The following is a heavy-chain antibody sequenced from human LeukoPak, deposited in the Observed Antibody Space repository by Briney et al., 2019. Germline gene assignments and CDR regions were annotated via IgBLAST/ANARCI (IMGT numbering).Heavy chain of an antibody. J-gene: IGHJ4*02. D-gene: IGHD3-22*01. CDR1: GYIFTGYY. V-gene: IGHV1-2*02. CDR3: AREVAGYYDSSGFPDY. Sequence: ASVKVSCKASGYIFTGYYMHWVRQAPGQGLEWMGWINPNSGGTNYAQKFQGRVTMTRDTSISTAYMELSRLRSDDTAVYYCAREVAGYYDSSGFPDYWGQGTLVTVSS. CDR2: INPNSGGT.